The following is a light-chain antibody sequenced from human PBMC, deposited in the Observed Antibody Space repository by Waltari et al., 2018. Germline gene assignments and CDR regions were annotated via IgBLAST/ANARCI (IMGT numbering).Light chain of an antibody. CDR2: EAA. CDR1: TN. Sequence: TNLAWYQPKPGQAPRLLISEAAYRASGIPARFSGSGSGTDFTLTISSLEPEDFAIYYCQQRTDWPPLTFGGGTKVEIK. V-gene: IGKV3-11*01. J-gene: IGKJ4*01. CDR3: QQRTDWPPLT.